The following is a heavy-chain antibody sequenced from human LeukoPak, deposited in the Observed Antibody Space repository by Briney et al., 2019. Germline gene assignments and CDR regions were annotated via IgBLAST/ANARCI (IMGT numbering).Heavy chain of an antibody. D-gene: IGHD1-7*01. CDR1: GGSISSYY. J-gene: IGHJ4*02. V-gene: IGHV4-59*01. CDR3: ARGPGELFDY. CDR2: IYYSGST. Sequence: PSETLSLTCTVSGGSISSYYWSWIRQPPGKGLEWVGYIYYSGSTNYNPSLKSRVTISVDTSKNQFSLKLSSVTAADTAVYYCARGPGELFDYWGQGTLVTVSP.